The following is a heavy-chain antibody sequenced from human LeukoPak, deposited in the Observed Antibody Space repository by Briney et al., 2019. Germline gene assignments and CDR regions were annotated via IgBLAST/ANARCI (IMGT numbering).Heavy chain of an antibody. J-gene: IGHJ4*02. CDR1: GGSFSGYY. D-gene: IGHD6-13*01. Sequence: SETLSLTCAVHGGSFSGYYWSWIRQPPGKGLEWIGEINHSGSTNYNPSLKSRVTISVDTSKNQFSLKLSSVTAADTAVYYCARRAISSSWYRQGEYYFDYWGQGTLVTVSS. V-gene: IGHV4-34*01. CDR3: ARRAISSSWYRQGEYYFDY. CDR2: INHSGST.